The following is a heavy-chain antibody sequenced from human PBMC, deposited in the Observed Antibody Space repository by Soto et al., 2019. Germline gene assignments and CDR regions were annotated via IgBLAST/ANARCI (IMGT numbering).Heavy chain of an antibody. CDR1: GGSFSGYY. Sequence: QVQLQQWGAGLLKPSETLSLTCAVYGGSFSGYYWSWIRQPPGKGLEWIGEINHSGSTNYNPSLKSRVTISVDTSKNQFSLKLSSVTAADTAVYYCAIETNMVRGFCGMDVWGKGTTVTVSS. D-gene: IGHD3-10*01. V-gene: IGHV4-34*01. CDR2: INHSGST. J-gene: IGHJ6*04. CDR3: AIETNMVRGFCGMDV.